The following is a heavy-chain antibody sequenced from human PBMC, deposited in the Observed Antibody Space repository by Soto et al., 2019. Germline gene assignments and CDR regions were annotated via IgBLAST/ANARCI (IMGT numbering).Heavy chain of an antibody. CDR3: ARIHYYYDTKGFDY. V-gene: IGHV4-34*01. CDR1: GGSFSDYY. Sequence: QVQLQQWGAGLLKPSETLSLTCVVYGGSFSDYYWSWIRQPPGKGLEWIGEISHVGSTNYNSSLRSRVTISVATSRRQFSLNLTSVTAADTALYYCARIHYYYDTKGFDYWGQGTLVPVSS. D-gene: IGHD3-22*01. J-gene: IGHJ4*02. CDR2: ISHVGST.